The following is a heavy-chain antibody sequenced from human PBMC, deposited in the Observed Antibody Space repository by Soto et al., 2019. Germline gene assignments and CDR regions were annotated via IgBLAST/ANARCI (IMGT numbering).Heavy chain of an antibody. V-gene: IGHV3-15*07. CDR1: GFTFSNAW. CDR3: TSEAYSTMKVVCFDY. D-gene: IGHD3-22*01. CDR2: IKSKTDGGTP. Sequence: GGSLRLSCAASGFTFSNAWINWGRQAPWKGLEWVGRIKSKTDGGTPDYAAPVKGRFAMSRDDSKNMVYLQMNSLKTEDTGIYYCTSEAYSTMKVVCFDYWGNGTRVTVTS. J-gene: IGHJ4*01.